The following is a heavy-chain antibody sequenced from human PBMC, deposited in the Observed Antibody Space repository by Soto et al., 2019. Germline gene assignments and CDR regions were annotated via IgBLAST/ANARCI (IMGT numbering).Heavy chain of an antibody. CDR3: AREGYLGHTRAAAGTDYYYYYGMDV. CDR1: GFTFSSYW. Sequence: GGSLRLSCAASGFTFSSYWMSWVRQAPGKGLEWVANIKQDGSEKYYVDSVKGRFTISRDNAKNSLYLQMNSLRAEDPAVYYCAREGYLGHTRAAAGTDYYYYYGMDVWGQGTTVTVSS. V-gene: IGHV3-7*01. D-gene: IGHD6-13*01. CDR2: IKQDGSEK. J-gene: IGHJ6*02.